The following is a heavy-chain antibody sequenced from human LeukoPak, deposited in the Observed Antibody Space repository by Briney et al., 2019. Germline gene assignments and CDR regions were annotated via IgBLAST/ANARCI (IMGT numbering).Heavy chain of an antibody. Sequence: SVKVSCKASGGTFSSYAISWVRQAPGQGLEWTGGIIPIFGTANYAQKFQGRVTITADESTSTAYMELSSLRSEDTAVYYCASHYDFWSGPDYWGQGTLVTVSS. CDR1: GGTFSSYA. J-gene: IGHJ4*02. V-gene: IGHV1-69*13. D-gene: IGHD3-3*01. CDR2: IIPIFGTA. CDR3: ASHYDFWSGPDY.